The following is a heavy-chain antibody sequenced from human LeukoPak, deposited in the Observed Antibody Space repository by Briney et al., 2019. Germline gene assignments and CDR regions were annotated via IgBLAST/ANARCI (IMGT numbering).Heavy chain of an antibody. J-gene: IGHJ4*02. Sequence: GRSRRLSCAASGFTVSSNXXXXXRQAPGKGXXXXXVIYSGGSTYYADSXXGRXXXSRDNSKNTLYLQMNSLRAEDTAVYYCARVRDGYNSYYFDYWGQGTLVTVSS. V-gene: IGHV3-53*01. CDR2: IYSGGST. CDR3: ARVRDGYNSYYFDY. CDR1: GFTVSSNX. D-gene: IGHD5-24*01.